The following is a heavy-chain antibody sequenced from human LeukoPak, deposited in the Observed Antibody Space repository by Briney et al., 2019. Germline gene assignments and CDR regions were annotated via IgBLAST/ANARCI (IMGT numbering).Heavy chain of an antibody. CDR2: ILENGSRQ. CDR3: ARVQGGGYRTADF. Sequence: PGRSLRLSCADSGFSFSNYMMHWVRQAPGKRLDWVAVILENGSRQYYADSVKGRFTISRYNSKNILFLEMNSLRSEDTAMYYCARVQGGGYRTADFWGQGTLVTVSS. D-gene: IGHD6-25*01. V-gene: IGHV3-30*04. CDR1: GFSFSNYM. J-gene: IGHJ4*02.